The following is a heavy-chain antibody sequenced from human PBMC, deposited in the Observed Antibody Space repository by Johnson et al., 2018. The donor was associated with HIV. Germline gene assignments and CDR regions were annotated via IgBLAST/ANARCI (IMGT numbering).Heavy chain of an antibody. Sequence: QMQLVESGGGVVRPGRSLRLSCAASGFTFSSYGMHWVRQAPGKGLEWVSVIYSGGSTYYADSVKGRFTISRDNSKNTLYLQMNSLRAEDTAVYYCAKGDKAYSYPLGAFDIWGQGTIVTVSP. CDR3: AKGDKAYSYPLGAFDI. J-gene: IGHJ3*02. CDR2: IYSGGST. CDR1: GFTFSSYG. V-gene: IGHV3-NL1*01. D-gene: IGHD5-18*01.